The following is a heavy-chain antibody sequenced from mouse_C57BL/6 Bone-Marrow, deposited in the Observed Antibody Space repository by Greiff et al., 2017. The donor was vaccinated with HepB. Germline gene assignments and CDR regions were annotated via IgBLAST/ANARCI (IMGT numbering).Heavy chain of an antibody. CDR2: ISYDGSN. CDR1: GYSITSGYY. D-gene: IGHD1-1*01. Sequence: EVQLQESGPGLVKPSQSLSLTCSVTGYSITSGYYWNWIRQFPGNKLEWMGYISYDGSNNYNPSLKNRISITRDTSKNQFFLKLNSVTTEDTATYYCARSRSSGWFAYWGQGTLVTVSA. V-gene: IGHV3-6*01. J-gene: IGHJ3*01. CDR3: ARSRSSGWFAY.